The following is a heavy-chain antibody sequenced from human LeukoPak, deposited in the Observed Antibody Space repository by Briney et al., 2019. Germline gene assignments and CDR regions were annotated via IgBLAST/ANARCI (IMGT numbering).Heavy chain of an antibody. CDR2: ISYDGSNK. Sequence: GGSLRLSCAASGFTFSSYGMHWVRQAPGKGLEWVAVISYDGSNKYYADSVKGRFTISRDNSKNTLYLQMNSLRAEDTAVYYCAKSRVRGGATGAFDYWGQGTLVTVSS. CDR1: GFTFSSYG. CDR3: AKSRVRGGATGAFDY. V-gene: IGHV3-30*18. D-gene: IGHD1-26*01. J-gene: IGHJ4*02.